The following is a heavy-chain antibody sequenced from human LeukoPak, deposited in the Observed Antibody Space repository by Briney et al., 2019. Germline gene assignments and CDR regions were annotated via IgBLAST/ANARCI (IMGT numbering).Heavy chain of an antibody. J-gene: IGHJ6*04. CDR3: ARDWSGELSPDYYGMDV. Sequence: PGGSLRLSCAASGFTFSSYEMNWVRQAPGKGLEWVSYISSSGSTIYYADSVKGRFTISRDNAKNSLYLQMNSLRAEDTAVYYCARDWSGELSPDYYGMDVWGKGTTVTVSS. D-gene: IGHD3-10*01. CDR1: GFTFSSYE. V-gene: IGHV3-48*03. CDR2: ISSSGSTI.